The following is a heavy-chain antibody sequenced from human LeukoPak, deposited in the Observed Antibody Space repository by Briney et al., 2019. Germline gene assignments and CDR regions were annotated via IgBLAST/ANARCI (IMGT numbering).Heavy chain of an antibody. D-gene: IGHD6-19*01. J-gene: IGHJ4*02. Sequence: GASVKDSCKASGGTLRRHTITWVRQAPGQGLEWMGRIIPMMGIANYAQKFQGRVTITADTSTDTAYMDLVRLRSEDTAVYYCASRSHKTIVGADTREVGDYWGQGTLVTVSS. V-gene: IGHV1-69*02. CDR2: IIPMMGIA. CDR1: GGTLRRHT. CDR3: ASRSHKTIVGADTREVGDY.